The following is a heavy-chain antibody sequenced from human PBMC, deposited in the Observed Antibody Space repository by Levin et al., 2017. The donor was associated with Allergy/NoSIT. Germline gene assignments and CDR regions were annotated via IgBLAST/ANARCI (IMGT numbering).Heavy chain of an antibody. CDR1: GFIVSDYG. V-gene: IGHV3-48*01. D-gene: IGHD5-18*01. Sequence: SCAASGFIVSDYGLNWVRQAPGKGLEWVSYISSSSSIIQYADSVKGRFTISRDNAKNSMYLQMDSLRAEDTAVYYCARENSYGYRYWGQGTPVTVSS. CDR2: ISSSSSII. J-gene: IGHJ4*02. CDR3: ARENSYGYRY.